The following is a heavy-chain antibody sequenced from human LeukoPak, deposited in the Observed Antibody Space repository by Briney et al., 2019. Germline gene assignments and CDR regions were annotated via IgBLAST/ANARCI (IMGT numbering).Heavy chain of an antibody. CDR3: ARGGPPYYYYDMDV. CDR2: NRAYNGNT. CDR1: GSTFTSYG. V-gene: IGHV1-18*01. J-gene: IGHJ6*02. Sequence: GASVKLSCKASGSTFTSYGISWVRQAPGPGLERMGLNRAYNGNTNNAQKLPGRVNMPTDTSTSTAYRELRSLRSDDTAVYYCARGGPPYYYYDMDVWGQGTTVTVSS. D-gene: IGHD3/OR15-3a*01.